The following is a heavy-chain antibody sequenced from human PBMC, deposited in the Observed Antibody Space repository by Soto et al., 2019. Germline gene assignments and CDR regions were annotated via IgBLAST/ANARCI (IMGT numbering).Heavy chain of an antibody. CDR1: GDSVTSHY. Sequence: PSETLSLTCSFSGDSVTSHYLTWIRQPPEKGPEWIGSVDYAGCAYYNPSLKSRVTISADTSENHFSLHLSSMTAADTSMYYCAKHSHHGRFSWGQGTLVTVS. CDR3: AKHSHHGRFS. CDR2: VDYAGCA. V-gene: IGHV4-59*05. D-gene: IGHD1-26*01. J-gene: IGHJ5*02.